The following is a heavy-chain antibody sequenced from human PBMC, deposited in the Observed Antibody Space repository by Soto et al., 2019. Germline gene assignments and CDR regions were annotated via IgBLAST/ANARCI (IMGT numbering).Heavy chain of an antibody. CDR3: AGGGYDFWGGWGWFDP. D-gene: IGHD3-3*01. CDR2: IYTSGST. J-gene: IGHJ5*02. V-gene: IGHV4-4*07. Sequence: QVQLQESGPGLVKPSETLSLTCTVSGGSISSYYWSWIRQPAGKGLEWIGRIYTSGSTNYNPSLKSRVTMSVDTSKNQFSLKLSSVTAADTAVYYCAGGGYDFWGGWGWFDPWGQGTLVTVSS. CDR1: GGSISSYY.